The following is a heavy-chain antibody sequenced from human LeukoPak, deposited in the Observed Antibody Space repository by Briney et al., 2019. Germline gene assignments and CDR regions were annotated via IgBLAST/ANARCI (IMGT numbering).Heavy chain of an antibody. Sequence: AGGSLRLPCEASGFTFINYAMNWVRQAPEKGLEWVSTVSGPGTTTYYADSVKGRFTVSRDNSKNTVFLQMDSLRAEDTAVYYCATRRSGNYFATFDYWGQGILVTVSS. CDR2: VSGPGTTT. CDR1: GFTFINYA. CDR3: ATRRSGNYFATFDY. D-gene: IGHD3-22*01. V-gene: IGHV3-23*01. J-gene: IGHJ4*02.